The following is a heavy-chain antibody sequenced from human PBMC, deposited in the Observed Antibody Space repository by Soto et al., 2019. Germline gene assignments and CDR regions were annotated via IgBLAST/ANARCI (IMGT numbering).Heavy chain of an antibody. CDR2: IIPILGIA. V-gene: IGHV1-69*02. J-gene: IGHJ5*02. CDR3: ARGYCTNGVCSNWFDP. Sequence: ASVKVSCKASGGTFSSYTISWVRQAPGQGLEWMGRIIPILGIANYAQKFQGRVTITADKSTSTAYMELSSLRSEDTAVYYCARGYCTNGVCSNWFDPWGQGTLVTVSS. D-gene: IGHD2-8*01. CDR1: GGTFSSYT.